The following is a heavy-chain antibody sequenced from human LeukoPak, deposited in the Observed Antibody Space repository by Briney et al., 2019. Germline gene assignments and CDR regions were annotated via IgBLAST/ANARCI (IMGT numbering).Heavy chain of an antibody. CDR1: GYTFTGYY. Sequence: GASVKVSCKASGYTFTGYYMHWVRQAPGQGLEWMGRINPNSGGTNYAQKFQGRVTMTRDTSISTAYMKLSRLRSDDTAVYYCARSPIRERIVVVIRFLPDYWGQGTLVTVSS. J-gene: IGHJ4*02. D-gene: IGHD3-22*01. V-gene: IGHV1-2*06. CDR3: ARSPIRERIVVVIRFLPDY. CDR2: INPNSGGT.